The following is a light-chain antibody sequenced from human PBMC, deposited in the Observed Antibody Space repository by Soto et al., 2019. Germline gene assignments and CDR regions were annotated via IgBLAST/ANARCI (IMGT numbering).Light chain of an antibody. V-gene: IGKV3-20*01. J-gene: IGKJ5*01. CDR1: QSVSSGF. Sequence: EIVLTQSPGTLSLSPGERATLSCRASQSVSSGFLAWHQQKPGQPPRLLIYGASSRATGIPDRFSGSGSGTDFTLTISRLEPEDFAVYYCQQYGSSPPITFGQGTRLKIK. CDR3: QQYGSSPPIT. CDR2: GAS.